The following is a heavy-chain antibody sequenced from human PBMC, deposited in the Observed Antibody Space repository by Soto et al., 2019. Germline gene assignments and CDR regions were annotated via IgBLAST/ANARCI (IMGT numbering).Heavy chain of an antibody. CDR1: GGSISSTNW. V-gene: IGHV4-4*02. J-gene: IGHJ6*02. CDR2: IYFSGTT. Sequence: SETLSLTCAVSGGSISSTNWWSWVRQPPGKGLEWIGEIYFSGTTKFNRSLKSRISMLVDKSKNHFSPTLTSVTAADTAVYYCGRAGGPFYGMDVWGPGTTVTV. CDR3: GRAGGPFYGMDV.